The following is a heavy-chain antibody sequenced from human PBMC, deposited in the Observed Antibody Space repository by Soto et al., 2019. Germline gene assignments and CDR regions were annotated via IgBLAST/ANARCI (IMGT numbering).Heavy chain of an antibody. CDR2: ISYDGSKK. D-gene: IGHD3-3*01. J-gene: IGHJ6*03. CDR3: AKDGRVTIFGVVLYYYYSYMDV. Sequence: QVQLVESGGGVVQPGRSLRLSCAASGFTFSSYGMHWVRQAPGKGLEWVAVISYDGSKKYYADSVKGRFTISRDNSKTTLDLQMNSRRAEDTAVYYCAKDGRVTIFGVVLYYYYSYMDVWGKGTTVTVSS. V-gene: IGHV3-30*18. CDR1: GFTFSSYG.